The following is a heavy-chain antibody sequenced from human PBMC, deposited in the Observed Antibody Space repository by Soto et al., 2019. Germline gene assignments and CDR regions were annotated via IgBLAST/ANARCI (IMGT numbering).Heavy chain of an antibody. CDR1: GYNFMRYG. CDR3: AGWISGGYSDWFDP. V-gene: IGHV1-18*04. J-gene: IGHJ5*02. Sequence: QVQLVQSGAEVKKPGASVKVSCKASGYNFMRYGFTWVRQAPGQGLEWMGWINVDNGETKYPQKIQGRVTMTTDTSTSTVYMELRSLTSDDTAVDYCAGWISGGYSDWFDPWGHGTLVTVSS. CDR2: INVDNGET. D-gene: IGHD1-26*01.